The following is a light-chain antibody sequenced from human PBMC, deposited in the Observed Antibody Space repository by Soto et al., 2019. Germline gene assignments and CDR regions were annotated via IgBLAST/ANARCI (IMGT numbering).Light chain of an antibody. CDR2: AAS. J-gene: IGKJ1*01. CDR3: QQSYNSPQT. Sequence: DIQMTQSPSTLSGSVGDRVTITCRASQVISNYLNWYQLKPGKPPRLLIYAASSLQSGVPSRFSGSGSGTDFTLTIGSLQPEDFATYSCQQSYNSPQTFGQGTKVDI. CDR1: QVISNY. V-gene: IGKV1-39*01.